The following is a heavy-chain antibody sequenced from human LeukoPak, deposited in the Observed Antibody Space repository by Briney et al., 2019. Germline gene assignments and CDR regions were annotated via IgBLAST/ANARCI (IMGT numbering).Heavy chain of an antibody. V-gene: IGHV1-69*13. Sequence: SVKVSCKTSGGTFNSYAISWVRQAPGQGLEWMGGITAIFRTTNYAQKFQGRVTITADESMSTVYMELSSLRSEDTAVYYCAREGGYSGYDYYYYGMDVWGQGTTVTVSS. CDR2: ITAIFRTT. D-gene: IGHD5-12*01. J-gene: IGHJ6*02. CDR1: GGTFNSYA. CDR3: AREGGYSGYDYYYYGMDV.